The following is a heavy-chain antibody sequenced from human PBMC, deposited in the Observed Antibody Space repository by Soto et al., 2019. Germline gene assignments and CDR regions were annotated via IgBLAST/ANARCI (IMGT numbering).Heavy chain of an antibody. CDR1: GGSISSYY. D-gene: IGHD1-20*01. J-gene: IGHJ5*02. Sequence: NPSETLSLTCTVSGGSISSYYWSWIRQPAGKGLEWIGRIYTSGSTNYNPSLKSRVTMSVDTSKNQFSLKLSSVTAADTAVYYCARGGGYNWNEGFDPWGQGTLVTVSS. CDR2: IYTSGST. CDR3: ARGGGYNWNEGFDP. V-gene: IGHV4-4*07.